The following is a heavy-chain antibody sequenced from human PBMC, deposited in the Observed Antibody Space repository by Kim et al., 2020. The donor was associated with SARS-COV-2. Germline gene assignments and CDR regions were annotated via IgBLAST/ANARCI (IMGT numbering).Heavy chain of an antibody. Sequence: VKGRFTIPRDNSKNTLYLQLNILRAEDTAVYYCAKTQVEANSGYDVCDYWGQGTLVTVSS. D-gene: IGHD5-12*01. J-gene: IGHJ4*02. CDR3: AKTQVEANSGYDVCDY. V-gene: IGHV3-23*01.